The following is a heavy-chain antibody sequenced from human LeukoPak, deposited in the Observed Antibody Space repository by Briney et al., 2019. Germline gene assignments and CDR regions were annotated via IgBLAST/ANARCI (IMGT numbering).Heavy chain of an antibody. V-gene: IGHV3-11*04. J-gene: IGHJ4*02. Sequence: GALRLSCAASGFTFSDYYMSWIRQAPGKGLEWVSYISSSGSTIYYADSVKGRFTISRDNAKNSLYLQMNSLRAEDTAVYYCARDSVLWFGELSNYFDYWGQGTLVTVSS. CDR2: ISSSGSTI. D-gene: IGHD3-10*01. CDR3: ARDSVLWFGELSNYFDY. CDR1: GFTFSDYY.